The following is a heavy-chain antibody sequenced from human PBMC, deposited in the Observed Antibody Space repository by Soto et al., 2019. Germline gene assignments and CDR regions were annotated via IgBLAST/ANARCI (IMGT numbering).Heavy chain of an antibody. CDR3: ARVMLAREKDIVLMVTPGGVEIWFDP. CDR1: GGSISSGDYY. J-gene: IGHJ5*02. D-gene: IGHD2-8*01. CDR2: IYYSGST. V-gene: IGHV4-30-4*01. Sequence: SSETLSLTCTVAGGSISSGDYYWSRIRQPPGKGLEWIGYIYYSGSTYYNPSLKSRVTISVDTSKNQFSLKLSSVTAADTAVYYWARVMLAREKDIVLMVTPGGVEIWFDPWGQGTLVTVSS.